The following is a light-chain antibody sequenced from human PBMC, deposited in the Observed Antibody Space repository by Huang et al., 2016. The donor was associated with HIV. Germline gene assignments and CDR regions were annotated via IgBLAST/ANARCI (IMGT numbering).Light chain of an antibody. J-gene: IGKJ2*01. CDR1: QSLSSN. V-gene: IGKV3-15*01. CDR3: QQYNNWPRT. CDR2: EAS. Sequence: EIVMTQSPATLSVSPGERATLSCRATQSLSSNLAWYQQKPGQAPRLLIYEASTRATGIPARFSGSGSGTEFTLTISTLQSEDFAVYYCQQYNNWPRTFGQGTKLEIK.